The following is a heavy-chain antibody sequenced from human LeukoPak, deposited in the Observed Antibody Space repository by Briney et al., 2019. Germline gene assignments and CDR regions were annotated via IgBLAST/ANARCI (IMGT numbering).Heavy chain of an antibody. CDR3: VTGVGRTHLKLDV. D-gene: IGHD7-27*01. J-gene: IGHJ6*04. CDR1: GYTFTAYY. V-gene: IGHV1-46*01. CDR2: INPSGGST. Sequence: GASMKVSCKASGYTFTAYYIHWVRQAPGQGLEWVGIINPSGGSTSYAQKFQGRVTMTRDTSTSTVYMELSSLRSEDTAVYYCVTGVGRTHLKLDVWGKGTTVTISS.